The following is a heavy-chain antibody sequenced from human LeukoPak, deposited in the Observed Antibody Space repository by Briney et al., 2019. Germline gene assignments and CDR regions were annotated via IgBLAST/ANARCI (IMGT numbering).Heavy chain of an antibody. CDR3: ARSWELPGTDYYYYMDV. V-gene: IGHV4-38-2*02. CDR1: GYSISSGYY. D-gene: IGHD1-26*01. Sequence: SETLSLTCTVSGYSISSGYYWGWIQQPPGKGLEWIGSIYESGSTNYNPSLKSRVTISVDTSKNQFSLKLSSVTAADTAVYYCARSWELPGTDYYYYMDVWGKGTTVTVSS. J-gene: IGHJ6*03. CDR2: IYESGST.